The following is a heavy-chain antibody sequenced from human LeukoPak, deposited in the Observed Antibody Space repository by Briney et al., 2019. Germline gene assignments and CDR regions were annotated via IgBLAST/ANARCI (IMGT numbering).Heavy chain of an antibody. J-gene: IGHJ4*02. Sequence: SETLPLTCTVSGGPISNYYWSWIRQPAGKGLESIGRIYSSGSTNYNPSLKSRLTMSLDTSKNQFSLKLTAVTAADTAVYYCARGGSSFDYWGQGTLVTVSS. CDR3: ARGGSSFDY. CDR1: GGPISNYY. D-gene: IGHD3-10*01. CDR2: IYSSGST. V-gene: IGHV4-4*07.